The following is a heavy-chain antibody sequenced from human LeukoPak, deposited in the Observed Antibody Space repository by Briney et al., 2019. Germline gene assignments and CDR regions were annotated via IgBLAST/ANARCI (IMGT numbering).Heavy chain of an antibody. CDR1: GFTFNSYL. CDR3: AKSRSGWILEHFQH. D-gene: IGHD6-19*01. CDR2: IIGSGGTT. V-gene: IGHV3-23*01. J-gene: IGHJ1*01. Sequence: GGSLRLSCAASGFTFNSYLMTWVRQAPGKGLEWVSAIIGSGGTTYYADSVKGRFTISRDNSKNTLYLQMNSLRAEDTAVYYCAKSRSGWILEHFQHWGQGTLVTVSS.